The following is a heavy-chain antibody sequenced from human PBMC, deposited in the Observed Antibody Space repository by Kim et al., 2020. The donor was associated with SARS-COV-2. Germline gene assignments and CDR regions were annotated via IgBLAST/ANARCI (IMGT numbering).Heavy chain of an antibody. V-gene: IGHV1-69*13. CDR2: IIPIFGTA. CDR3: ARDGDYDYVWGSYRREYWFDP. CDR1: GGTFSSYA. J-gene: IGHJ5*02. Sequence: SVKVSCKASGGTFSSYAISWVRQAPGQGLEWMGGIIPIFGTANDAQKFQGRVTITADESTSTAYMELSSLRSEDTAVYYCARDGDYDYVWGSYRREYWFDPWGQGTLVTVSS. D-gene: IGHD3-16*02.